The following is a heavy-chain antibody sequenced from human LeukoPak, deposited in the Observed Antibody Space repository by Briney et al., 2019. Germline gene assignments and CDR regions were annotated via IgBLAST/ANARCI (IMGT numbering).Heavy chain of an antibody. Sequence: SVKVSCKASGGTFSSYAISWVRQAPGQGLEWMGGIIPIFGTANYAQKFQGRVTITADESTSTAYMELSSLRSDDTAVYYCARLRQDPFDAFDIWGQGTMVTVSS. CDR2: IIPIFGTA. J-gene: IGHJ3*02. D-gene: IGHD2-15*01. CDR1: GGTFSSYA. V-gene: IGHV1-69*13. CDR3: ARLRQDPFDAFDI.